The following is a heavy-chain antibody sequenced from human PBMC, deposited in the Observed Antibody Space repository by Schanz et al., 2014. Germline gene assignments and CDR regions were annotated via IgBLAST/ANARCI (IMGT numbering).Heavy chain of an antibody. CDR3: ARGLVRHFDN. Sequence: QVQLVQSGAEVKKPGSSVTVSCKASGDTLSSYGISWVRQAPGQGLEWMGRIYPNNGGTDYAQKFQGRVTMTRDTSISTAYMELSSLRSEDTAVYYCARGLVRHFDNWGQGTLVTVSS. J-gene: IGHJ4*02. CDR2: IYPNNGGT. D-gene: IGHD6-19*01. V-gene: IGHV1-2*02. CDR1: GDTLSSYG.